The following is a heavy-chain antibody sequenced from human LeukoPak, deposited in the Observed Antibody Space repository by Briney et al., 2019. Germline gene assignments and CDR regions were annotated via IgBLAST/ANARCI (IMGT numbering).Heavy chain of an antibody. J-gene: IGHJ5*02. D-gene: IGHD3-10*01. CDR2: IYYSGST. V-gene: IGHV4-61*01. Sequence: SETLSLTCTVSGGSVSSGSYYWSWIRQPPGKGLEWIGYIYYSGSTNYNPSLKSRVTISVDTSKNQFSLKLSSVTAADTAVYYCARDLTMVRGVRMGFDPWGQGTLVTVSS. CDR3: ARDLTMVRGVRMGFDP. CDR1: GGSVSSGSYY.